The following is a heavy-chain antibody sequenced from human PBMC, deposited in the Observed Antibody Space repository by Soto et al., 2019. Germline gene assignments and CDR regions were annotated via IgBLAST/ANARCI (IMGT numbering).Heavy chain of an antibody. V-gene: IGHV3-15*01. J-gene: IGHJ5*02. CDR2: IKSKTDGGTT. Sequence: GGSLRLSCAASGFTFSNAWMSWVRQAPGKGLEWVGRIKSKTDGGTTDYAAPVKGRFTISRDDSKNTLYLQMNSLKTEDTAVYYCTTDGGDCSSTRCYLSPWGQGTLVTVSS. CDR3: TTDGGDCSSTRCYLSP. D-gene: IGHD2-2*01. CDR1: GFTFSNAW.